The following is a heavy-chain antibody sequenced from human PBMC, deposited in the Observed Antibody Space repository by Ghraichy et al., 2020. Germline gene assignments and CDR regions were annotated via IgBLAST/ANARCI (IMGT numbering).Heavy chain of an antibody. J-gene: IGHJ4*02. V-gene: IGHV3-30*04. CDR2: ISYDGSNK. CDR3: ARDSLIAAAGTGFDY. Sequence: GESQNISCAASGFTFSSYAMHWVRQAPGKGLEWVAVISYDGSNKYYADSVKGRFTISRDNSKNTLYLQMNSLRAEDTAVYYCARDSLIAAAGTGFDYWGQGTLVTVSS. D-gene: IGHD6-13*01. CDR1: GFTFSSYA.